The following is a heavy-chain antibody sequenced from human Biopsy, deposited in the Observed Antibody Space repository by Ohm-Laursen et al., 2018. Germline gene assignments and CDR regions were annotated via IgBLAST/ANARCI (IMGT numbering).Heavy chain of an antibody. CDR2: SIPLFNTA. Sequence: ASVKVSCKASGGTFTNHAVGWVRQAPGQGLEWVGSSIPLFNTANYADKFQGRVTLTADKSTTTAYMELSSLRSEYTAIYYCARFPLGAYDDSGSYRAVEHWYFDLWGRGTLVTVSS. J-gene: IGHJ2*01. CDR3: ARFPLGAYDDSGSYRAVEHWYFDL. D-gene: IGHD3-22*01. CDR1: GGTFTNHA. V-gene: IGHV1-69*06.